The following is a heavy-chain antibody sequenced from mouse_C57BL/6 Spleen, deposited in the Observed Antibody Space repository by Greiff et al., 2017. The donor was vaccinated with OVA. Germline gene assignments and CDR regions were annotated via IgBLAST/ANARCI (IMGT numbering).Heavy chain of an antibody. CDR2: INPSSGYT. J-gene: IGHJ4*01. V-gene: IGHV1-4*01. CDR1: GYTFTSYT. CDR3: ARSLVLLDAMDY. Sequence: QVHVKQSGAELARPGASVKMSCKASGYTFTSYTMHWVKQRPGQGLEWIGYINPSSGYTKYNQKFKDKATLTADKSSSTAYMQLSSLTSEDSAVYYCARSLVLLDAMDYWGQGTSVTVSS.